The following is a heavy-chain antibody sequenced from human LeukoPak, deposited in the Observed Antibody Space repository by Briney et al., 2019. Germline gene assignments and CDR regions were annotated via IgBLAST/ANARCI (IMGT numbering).Heavy chain of an antibody. CDR1: GYTFTSYA. CDR2: INAGNGNT. CDR3: AKCSSTSCYGGLFDY. D-gene: IGHD2-2*01. J-gene: IGHJ4*02. V-gene: IGHV1-3*01. Sequence: GASVKVSCKASGYTFTSYAMHWVRQAPGQRLEWMGWINAGNGNTKYSQKFQGRVTITRDTSASTAYMELSSLRSEDTAVYYCAKCSSTSCYGGLFDYWGQGTLVTVSS.